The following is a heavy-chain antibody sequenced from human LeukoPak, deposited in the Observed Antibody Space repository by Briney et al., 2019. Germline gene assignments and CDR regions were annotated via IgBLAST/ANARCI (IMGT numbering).Heavy chain of an antibody. V-gene: IGHV3-20*04. CDR3: AKDRGGGSQLGDAFDV. CDR1: GFTFDDYG. CDR2: INWNGGST. Sequence: GGSLRLSCAASGFTFDDYGMSWVRHAPGKGLEWVSGINWNGGSTGYADSVKGRFTISRDNAKNSLYLQMNSLRAEDTALYFCAKDRGGGSQLGDAFDVWGQGTMVSVSS. D-gene: IGHD2-15*01. J-gene: IGHJ3*01.